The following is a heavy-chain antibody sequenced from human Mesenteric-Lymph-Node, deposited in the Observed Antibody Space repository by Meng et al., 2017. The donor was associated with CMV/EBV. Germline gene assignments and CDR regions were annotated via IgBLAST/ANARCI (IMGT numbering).Heavy chain of an antibody. D-gene: IGHD1-14*01. CDR1: GGSVSSGNYY. CDR2: VYYSGHT. J-gene: IGHJ4*02. Sequence: SETLSLTCTVSGGSVSSGNYYWSWIRQPPGKGLEWIGYVYYSGHTDYNPSLKSRVTISVDTSKNQFSLKLNSVTAADTAVYYCARDSGRARTSSWFYYFDSWGQGSLVTVSS. V-gene: IGHV4-61*01. CDR3: ARDSGRARTSSWFYYFDS.